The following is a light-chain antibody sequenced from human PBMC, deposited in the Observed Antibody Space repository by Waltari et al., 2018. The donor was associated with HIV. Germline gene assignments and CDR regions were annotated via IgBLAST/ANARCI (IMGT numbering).Light chain of an antibody. CDR2: WAA. CDR3: QQYYSTPPYS. CDR1: QSVLYSSNNKNY. J-gene: IGKJ2*03. V-gene: IGKV4-1*01. Sequence: DIVMTQSPDSLAVSLGERATINCKSSQSVLYSSNNKNYLAGYQQKPGQPPKLPIYWAATRESGVPDRFRGSGSGTDFTLTISSLQAEDVAVYYCQQYYSTPPYSFGQGTKLEIK.